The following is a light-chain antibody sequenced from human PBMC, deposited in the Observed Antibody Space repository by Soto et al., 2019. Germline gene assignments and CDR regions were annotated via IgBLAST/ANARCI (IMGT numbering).Light chain of an antibody. V-gene: IGLV4-60*02. CDR3: ETWDSDTHTV. Sequence: QSVLTQSSSAAASLGSSVKLTCTLSSGHSSYIIAWHQQQPGKAPRYLMKLEGSGSYNKGSGVPDSFSGSSSGADRYLTISNLKFEDEADYYCETWDSDTHTVFGGGTKLTVL. CDR1: SGHSSYI. J-gene: IGLJ3*02. CDR2: LEGSGSY.